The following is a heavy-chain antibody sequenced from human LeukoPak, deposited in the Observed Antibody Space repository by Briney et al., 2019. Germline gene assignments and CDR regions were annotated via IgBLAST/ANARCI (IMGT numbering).Heavy chain of an antibody. D-gene: IGHD6-19*01. CDR2: ISAYNGNT. V-gene: IGHV1-18*01. CDR1: GYTFTSYG. Sequence: GASVKVSCKASGYTFTSYGISWVRQAPGQGLEWMGWISAYNGNTNYAQKLQGRVTMTTDTSTSTAYMELSSLRSEDTAVYYCARELLLGTYIAVAANYYYYGMDVWGQGTTVTVSS. J-gene: IGHJ6*02. CDR3: ARELLLGTYIAVAANYYYYGMDV.